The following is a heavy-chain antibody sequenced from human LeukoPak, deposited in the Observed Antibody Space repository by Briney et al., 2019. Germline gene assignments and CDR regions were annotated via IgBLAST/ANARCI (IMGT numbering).Heavy chain of an antibody. CDR2: IYTSGST. CDR3: ARETLPRVTIFGVVIDY. J-gene: IGHJ4*02. CDR1: GGSISSGSYY. Sequence: SETLSLTCTVSGGSISSGSYYWSWTRQPAGKGLEWIGRIYTSGSTNYNPSLKSRVTVSVDTSKNQFSLKLSSVTAADTAVYYCARETLPRVTIFGVVIDYWGQGTLVTVSS. D-gene: IGHD3-3*01. V-gene: IGHV4-61*02.